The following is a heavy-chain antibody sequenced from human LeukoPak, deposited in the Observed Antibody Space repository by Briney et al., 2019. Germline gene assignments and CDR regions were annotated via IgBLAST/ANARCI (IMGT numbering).Heavy chain of an antibody. Sequence: SGGSLRLSCAASGFTFSSYEMNWVRQPPGKGLGWIGSIYYSGSTYYNPSLKSRVTISVDTSKNQFSLKLSSVTAADTAVYYCARDPYYDSSGYYFAFDYWGQGTLVTVSS. CDR2: IYYSGST. V-gene: IGHV4-39*07. J-gene: IGHJ4*02. CDR3: ARDPYYDSSGYYFAFDY. D-gene: IGHD3-22*01. CDR1: GFTFSSYE.